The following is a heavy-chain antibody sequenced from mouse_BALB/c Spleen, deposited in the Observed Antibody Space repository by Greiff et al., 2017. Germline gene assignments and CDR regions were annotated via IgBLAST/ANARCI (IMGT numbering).Heavy chain of an antibody. CDR2: IWSGGST. J-gene: IGHJ2*01. CDR1: GFSLTSYG. V-gene: IGHV2-2*02. D-gene: IGHD2-14*01. CDR3: ARNPYYRYDGYFDY. Sequence: VHLVESGPGLVQPSQSLSITCTVSGFSLTSYGVHWVRQSPGKGLEWLGVIWSGGSTDYNAAFISRLSISKDNSKSQVFFKMNSLQANDTAIYYCARNPYYRYDGYFDYWGQGTTLTVSS.